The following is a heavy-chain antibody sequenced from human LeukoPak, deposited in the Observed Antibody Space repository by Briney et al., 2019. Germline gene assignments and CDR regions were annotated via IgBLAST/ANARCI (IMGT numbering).Heavy chain of an antibody. J-gene: IGHJ5*02. V-gene: IGHV3-23*01. Sequence: GGSLRLSCAASGFTFSSYAMSWVRQAPGKGLEWVSAISGSGGSTYYADSVKGRFTISRDNAKNSLYLQMNSLRAEDTAVYYCARGNGERGYSGYDNWFDPWGQGTLVTVSS. CDR3: ARGNGERGYSGYDNWFDP. D-gene: IGHD5-12*01. CDR1: GFTFSSYA. CDR2: ISGSGGST.